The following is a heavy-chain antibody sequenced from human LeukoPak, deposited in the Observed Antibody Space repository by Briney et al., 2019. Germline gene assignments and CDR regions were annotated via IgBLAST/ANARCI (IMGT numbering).Heavy chain of an antibody. CDR3: ARGGVAAQRHFDY. D-gene: IGHD2-15*01. Sequence: PGGSLRLSCAASGFTFSSYWMNWVRQAPGKGLEWVANIKQDGSEKYYVDSVKGRFTISRDNAKNSLYLQMYSLRAEDTAVYYCARGGVAAQRHFDYWGQGSLVTVSS. J-gene: IGHJ4*02. V-gene: IGHV3-7*05. CDR2: IKQDGSEK. CDR1: GFTFSSYW.